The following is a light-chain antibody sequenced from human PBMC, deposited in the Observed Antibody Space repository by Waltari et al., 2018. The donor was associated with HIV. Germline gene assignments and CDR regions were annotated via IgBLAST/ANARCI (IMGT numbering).Light chain of an antibody. CDR3: AAWDDSLNVYL. CDR1: RSNIGSNT. J-gene: IGLJ1*01. Sequence: QSELTQPASVSGTPGQTVTFSCSGGRSNIGSNTVNWYRQSPGAAPKLLIYSNNQRPSGVPDRFSGSKSGTSASLAISGLQSGDEADYYCAAWDDSLNVYLFGPGTKATVL. CDR2: SNN. V-gene: IGLV1-44*01.